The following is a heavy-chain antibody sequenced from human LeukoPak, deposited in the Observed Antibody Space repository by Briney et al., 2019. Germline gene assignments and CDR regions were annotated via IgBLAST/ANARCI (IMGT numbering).Heavy chain of an antibody. Sequence: TSSETLSLTCTVSGGSISSGSYYWSWIRQPAGKGLEWIGRIYTSGSTNYNPSLKSRVTISVDTPKNQFSLKLSSVTAADTAVYYCARHHLYGPQAWGQGTLVTVSS. V-gene: IGHV4-61*02. CDR1: GGSISSGSYY. J-gene: IGHJ5*02. CDR3: ARHHLYGPQA. CDR2: IYTSGST. D-gene: IGHD3-10*01.